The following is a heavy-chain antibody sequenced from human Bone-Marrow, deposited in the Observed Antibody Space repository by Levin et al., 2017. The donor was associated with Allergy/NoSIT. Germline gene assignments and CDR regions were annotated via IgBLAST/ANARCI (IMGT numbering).Heavy chain of an antibody. CDR3: TRDTGYYGMDV. D-gene: IGHD2-15*01. CDR2: IKQDGSET. V-gene: IGHV3-7*01. Sequence: RAGGSLRLSCVGASGFTFTNYWMSWVRQAPGKGLEWVGNIKQDGSETYYGDSVKGRFTISRDDANNSVYLQLSSLRAEDTAIYYCTRDTGYYGMDVWGQGTTVIVSS. CDR1: GFTFTNYW. J-gene: IGHJ6*02.